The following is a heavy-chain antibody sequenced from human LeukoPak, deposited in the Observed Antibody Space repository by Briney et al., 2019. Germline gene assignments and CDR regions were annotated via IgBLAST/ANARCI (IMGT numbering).Heavy chain of an antibody. CDR1: GYTFTGYY. J-gene: IGHJ4*02. CDR2: INPNSGGT. CDR3: ARDLGGGRDGYNRDY. V-gene: IGHV1-2*02. D-gene: IGHD5-24*01. Sequence: ASVKVSCKASGYTFTGYYMHWVRQAPGQGREWMGWINPNSGGTNYAQKFQGRVTMTRDTSISTAYMELSRLRSDDTAVYYCARDLGGGRDGYNRDYWGQGTLVTVSS.